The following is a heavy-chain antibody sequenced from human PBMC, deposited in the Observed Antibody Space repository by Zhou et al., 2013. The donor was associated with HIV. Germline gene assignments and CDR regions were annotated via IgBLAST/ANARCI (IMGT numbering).Heavy chain of an antibody. CDR2: ISSTSDTI. Sequence: EVQLVESGGALVQPGGSLRLSCAASGFTFSSYNMNWVRQAPGKGLEWVSYISSTSDTIYYADSVKGRFTISRDNAKNSLYLQMNSLRAEDTAVYYCASIAAAGTEWYFDLWGLAPRSPVSS. J-gene: IGHJ2*01. CDR1: GFTFSSYN. D-gene: IGHD6-13*01. CDR3: ASIAAAGTEWYFDL. V-gene: IGHV3-48*01.